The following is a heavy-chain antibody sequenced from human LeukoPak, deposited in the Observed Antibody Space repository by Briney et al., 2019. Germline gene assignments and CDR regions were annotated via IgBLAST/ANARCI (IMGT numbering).Heavy chain of an antibody. CDR1: GYSFTSYW. Sequence: GESLKISCKGSGYSFTSYWIGWVRQMPGKGLEWKGVIYPGDSDTRYSPSYQGQITISADKAISTPYQQWSSLKASDTAMYSCARGSRGYSPMGNYYMDVWGKGTTVTISS. J-gene: IGHJ6*03. D-gene: IGHD5-18*01. CDR2: IYPGDSDT. V-gene: IGHV5-51*01. CDR3: ARGSRGYSPMGNYYMDV.